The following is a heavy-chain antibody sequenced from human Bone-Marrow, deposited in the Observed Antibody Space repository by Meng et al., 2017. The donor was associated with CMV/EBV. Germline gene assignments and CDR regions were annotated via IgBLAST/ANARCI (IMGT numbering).Heavy chain of an antibody. V-gene: IGHV3-7*01. CDR3: ARDRRDYDFWSHHYEYYFDC. D-gene: IGHD3-3*01. J-gene: IGHJ4*02. CDR2: IKQDVSEK. Sequence: GGSLRLSCAASGFTFSSYWMSWVRQAPGKGLEWVANIKQDVSEKYYVDSVRGRFTISRDNAENSLYLQMNSLRAEDTAVYYCARDRRDYDFWSHHYEYYFDCWGQGTLVTVSS. CDR1: GFTFSSYW.